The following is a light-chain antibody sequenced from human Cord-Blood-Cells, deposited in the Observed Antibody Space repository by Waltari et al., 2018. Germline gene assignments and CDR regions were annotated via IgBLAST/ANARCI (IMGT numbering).Light chain of an antibody. CDR1: QSVLYSSNNKNY. J-gene: IGKJ4*01. CDR2: WAS. V-gene: IGKV4-1*01. Sequence: DIVMIQSPDSLAVSLGERATINCKSSQSVLYSSNNKNYLAWYQQKPGQPPKLLIYWASTRESGVPDRFSGSGSGTDFTLTISSLQAEDVAVYYCQQYYSTPLTFCGGTKVEIK. CDR3: QQYYSTPLT.